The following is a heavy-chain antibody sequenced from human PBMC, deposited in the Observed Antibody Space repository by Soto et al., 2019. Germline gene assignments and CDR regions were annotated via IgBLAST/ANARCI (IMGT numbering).Heavy chain of an antibody. D-gene: IGHD3-22*01. Sequence: QVQLVQSGAEVKKPGASVKVSCKASGYTFTSYGISWVRQAPGQELEWMGWISAYNGNTNYAQKLQGRVTMTTDTSTSTAYMELRSLRSDDTAVYYCARDVYYDSSGYSDAFDIWGQGTMVTVSS. CDR2: ISAYNGNT. V-gene: IGHV1-18*01. J-gene: IGHJ3*02. CDR3: ARDVYYDSSGYSDAFDI. CDR1: GYTFTSYG.